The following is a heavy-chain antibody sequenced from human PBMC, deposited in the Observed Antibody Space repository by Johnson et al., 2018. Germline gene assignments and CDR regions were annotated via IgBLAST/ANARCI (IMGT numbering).Heavy chain of an antibody. Sequence: QVQLVQSGGGVVQPGKSLRLSCTASGFTFSNYGMHWVRQAPGKGLEWVALISYDGNKKYYTDSVKGRFTISRDNSKNTLYLQMNSLRAEDTAVYYSAKDSQSLLTLALYFQHWGQGTLVTVSS. D-gene: IGHD1-26*01. J-gene: IGHJ1*01. CDR3: AKDSQSLLTLALYFQH. CDR2: ISYDGNKK. CDR1: GFTFSNYG. V-gene: IGHV3-30*18.